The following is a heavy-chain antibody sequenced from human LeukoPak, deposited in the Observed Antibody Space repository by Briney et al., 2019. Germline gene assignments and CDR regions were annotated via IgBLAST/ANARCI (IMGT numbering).Heavy chain of an antibody. CDR1: GFPFSSYA. CDR2: ISGSGGST. Sequence: QPGGSLRLSCAASGFPFSSYAMSWVRPAPGKGLEWVSAISGSGGSTYYADSVKGRFTISRDNSKNTLYLQMNSLRAEDTAVYYCAKDQVHGYSSGWSENDYWGQGTLVTVSS. D-gene: IGHD6-19*01. CDR3: AKDQVHGYSSGWSENDY. J-gene: IGHJ4*02. V-gene: IGHV3-23*01.